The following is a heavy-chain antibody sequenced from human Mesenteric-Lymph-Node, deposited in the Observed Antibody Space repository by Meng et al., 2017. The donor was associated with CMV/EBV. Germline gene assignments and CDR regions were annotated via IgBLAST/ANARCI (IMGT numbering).Heavy chain of an antibody. J-gene: IGHJ6*02. CDR2: VSSDGTM. V-gene: IGHV4-39*07. CDR3: ARVLIYPSSWGRFYLGLDV. D-gene: IGHD6-6*01. CDR1: GDSINMRDFY. Sequence: SETLSLTCFVSGDSINMRDFYWAWIRQPPGKGLEWIGSVSSDGTMHYNPALRSRLTGSLDTAERHFSLNLTSVTAADTAVYYCARVLIYPSSWGRFYLGLDVWGQGTTVTVSS.